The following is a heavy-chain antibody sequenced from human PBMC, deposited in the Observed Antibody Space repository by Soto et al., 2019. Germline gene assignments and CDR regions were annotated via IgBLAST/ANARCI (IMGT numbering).Heavy chain of an antibody. CDR2: INLSADRT. J-gene: IGHJ4*02. Sequence: ASVKVSCKASGYIFSNYYIHWVRQAPGQGLEWMGIINLSADRTSYAQKFQGRFTVTMDTSTSTVYMELGSLRSEDTAVYYCVRDPSSGYRSFDYWGQGTLVTVSS. D-gene: IGHD3-22*01. CDR1: GYIFSNYY. V-gene: IGHV1-46*03. CDR3: VRDPSSGYRSFDY.